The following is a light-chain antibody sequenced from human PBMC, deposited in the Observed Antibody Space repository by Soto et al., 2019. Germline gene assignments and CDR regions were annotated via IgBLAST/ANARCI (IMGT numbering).Light chain of an antibody. V-gene: IGKV1-5*01. Sequence: IQIPPPPSTLSLLLRDTITIPFPASQSISSLLAWYQQKPGKAPKLLIYDASSLESGVPSRFSGSGSGTEFTLTISSLQPDDFATYYCQQYNSYSGTFGQGTKVDI. CDR1: QSISSL. J-gene: IGKJ1*01. CDR3: QQYNSYSGT. CDR2: DAS.